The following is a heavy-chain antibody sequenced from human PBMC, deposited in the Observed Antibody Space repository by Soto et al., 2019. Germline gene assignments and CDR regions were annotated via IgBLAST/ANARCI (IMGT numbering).Heavy chain of an antibody. V-gene: IGHV1-69*13. CDR3: AEQNRQNGYDY. Sequence: SVKVSCKASGGTFSSYAISWVRQAPGQGLEWMGGIIPIFGTANYAQKFQGRVTITADESTSTAYMELGSLRSEDTAVYYCAEQNRQNGYDYWGQGTLVTVSS. CDR1: GGTFSSYA. D-gene: IGHD5-18*01. J-gene: IGHJ4*02. CDR2: IIPIFGTA.